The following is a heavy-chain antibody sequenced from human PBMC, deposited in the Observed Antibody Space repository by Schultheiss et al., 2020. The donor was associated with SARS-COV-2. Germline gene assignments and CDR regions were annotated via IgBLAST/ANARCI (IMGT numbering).Heavy chain of an antibody. J-gene: IGHJ6*03. D-gene: IGHD6-19*01. V-gene: IGHV4-34*01. CDR2: INHSGST. CDR1: GGSFSGYY. Sequence: SQTLSLTCAVYGGSFSGYYWSWIRQPPGKGLEWIGEINHSGSTNYNPSLKSRVTISVDTFKKQFSLKLNSVTAADTAVYYCASSSGWYGAYYYYYYIDVWGKGTTVTVSS. CDR3: ASSSGWYGAYYYYYYIDV.